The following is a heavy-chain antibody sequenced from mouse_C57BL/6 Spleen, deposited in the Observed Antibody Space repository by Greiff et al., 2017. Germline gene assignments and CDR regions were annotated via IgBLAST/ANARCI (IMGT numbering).Heavy chain of an antibody. CDR3: TAYDRDY. CDR1: GFTFSDSW. J-gene: IGHJ2*01. CDR2: IRNKANNHAT. D-gene: IGHD2-14*01. V-gene: IGHV6-6*01. Sequence: EVMLVESGGGLVQPGGSMTLSCAASGFTFSDSWMDWVRQSPEKGLEWVAEIRNKANNHATYYAVSVKGRFTISRDDSKSSVYLQMNSVRAEDTGIYYCTAYDRDYWGQGTTLTVSS.